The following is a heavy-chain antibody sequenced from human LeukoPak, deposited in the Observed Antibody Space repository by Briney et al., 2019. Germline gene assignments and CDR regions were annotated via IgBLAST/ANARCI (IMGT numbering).Heavy chain of an antibody. CDR1: GITFSTYT. V-gene: IGHV3-23*01. Sequence: KPGGSLRLSCAASGITFSTYTMYWVRHPPGKRLEWVSIIGNNGGGIHYADSVRGRFTISRDNSKNALYLQMNSLRVEDTAVYYCAIDPNWGTHSWGQGVLVTVSS. J-gene: IGHJ4*02. D-gene: IGHD7-27*01. CDR3: AIDPNWGTHS. CDR2: IGNNGGGI.